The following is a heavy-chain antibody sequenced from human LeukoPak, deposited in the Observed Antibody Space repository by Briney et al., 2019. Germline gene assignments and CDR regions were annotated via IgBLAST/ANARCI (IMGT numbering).Heavy chain of an antibody. CDR3: ARDHSSGWYYFDY. Sequence: GGSLRLSCAASGFTFSSYAMHWVRQAPGKGLEWVAVISYDGSNKYYADSVKGRFTISRDNSKNTLYLQTNSLRAEDTAVYYCARDHSSGWYYFDYWGQGTLVTVSS. CDR2: ISYDGSNK. D-gene: IGHD6-19*01. J-gene: IGHJ4*02. CDR1: GFTFSSYA. V-gene: IGHV3-30*04.